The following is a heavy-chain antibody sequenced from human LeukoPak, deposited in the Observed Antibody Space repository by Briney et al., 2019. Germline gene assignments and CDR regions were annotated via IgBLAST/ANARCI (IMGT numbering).Heavy chain of an antibody. Sequence: GGSLRLSCVASGFTFSTHAMNWVRQAPGKGLEWVSVITSGATTYYTDSVKGRFTISRDNSKNTLYLQMNSLKTEDTAVYYCTTDLVVVVPAAQGGAFDIWGQGTMVTVSS. CDR3: TTDLVVVVPAAQGGAFDI. CDR1: GFTFSTHA. CDR2: ITSGATT. D-gene: IGHD2-2*01. V-gene: IGHV3-23*01. J-gene: IGHJ3*02.